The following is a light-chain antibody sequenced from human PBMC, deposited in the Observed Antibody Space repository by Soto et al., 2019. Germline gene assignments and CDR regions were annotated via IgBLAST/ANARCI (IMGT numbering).Light chain of an antibody. J-gene: IGLJ1*01. CDR2: AVS. CDR1: SSDIGGYNF. Sequence: QSALTQPASVSGSPGQSITISCTGTSSDIGGYNFVSWYQHHPGKAPKLMIFAVSNRPSGVSNRFSGSKSGNMASLTISGLQPEDEADYFCYSYTSSSTNVFGSGTKVTVL. CDR3: YSYTSSSTNV. V-gene: IGLV2-14*01.